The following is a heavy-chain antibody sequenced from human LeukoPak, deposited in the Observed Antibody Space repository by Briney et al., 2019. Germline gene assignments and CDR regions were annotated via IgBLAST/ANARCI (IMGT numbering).Heavy chain of an antibody. J-gene: IGHJ4*02. CDR2: ISYDGSNK. CDR1: GFTFSSYA. V-gene: IGHV3-30*04. CDR3: AREQVDGPLGY. Sequence: GRSLRLSCAASGFTFSSYAMHWVRQAPGKGLEWVAVISYDGSNKYYADSVKGRFTIPRDNSKNTLYLQMNSLRAEDTAVYYCAREQVDGPLGYWGQGTLVTVSS. D-gene: IGHD6-19*01.